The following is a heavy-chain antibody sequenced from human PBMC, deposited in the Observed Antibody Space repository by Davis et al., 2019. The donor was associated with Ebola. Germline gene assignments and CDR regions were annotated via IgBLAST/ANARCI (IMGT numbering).Heavy chain of an antibody. CDR2: ISSSSSYT. V-gene: IGHV3-11*05. CDR3: ARGDLTGTFDY. J-gene: IGHJ4*02. D-gene: IGHD1-20*01. CDR1: GFTFSDYY. Sequence: GESLKISCAASGFTFSDYYMSWIRQAPGKGLEWVSYISSSSSYTNYADSVKGRFTISRDNAKNSLYLQMNSLRAEDTAVYYCARGDLTGTFDYWGQGTLVTVSS.